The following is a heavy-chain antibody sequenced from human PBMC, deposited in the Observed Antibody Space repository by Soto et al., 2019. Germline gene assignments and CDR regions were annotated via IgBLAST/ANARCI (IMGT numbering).Heavy chain of an antibody. CDR3: TRRLRYYDFWSGYTSSVWYYYYYMDV. CDR2: IRSKAYGGTT. CDR1: GFTFGDYA. Sequence: GGSLRLSCTASGFTFGDYAMSWFRQAPGKGLEWVGFIRSKAYGGTTEYAASVKGRFTISRDDSKSIAYLQMNSLKTEDTAVYYCTRRLRYYDFWSGYTSSVWYYYYYMDVWGKGTTVTVSS. V-gene: IGHV3-49*03. D-gene: IGHD3-3*01. J-gene: IGHJ6*03.